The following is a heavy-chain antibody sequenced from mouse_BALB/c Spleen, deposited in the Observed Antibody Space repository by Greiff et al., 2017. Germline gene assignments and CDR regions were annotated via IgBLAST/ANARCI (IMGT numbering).Heavy chain of an antibody. Sequence: EVQVVESGGGLVQPGGSLKLSCAASGFTFSSYTMSWVRQTPEKRLEWVAYISNGGGSTYYPDTVKGRFTISRDNAKNTLYLQMSSLKSEDTAMYYCASVTGSWFAYWGQGTLVTVSA. J-gene: IGHJ3*01. CDR3: ASVTGSWFAY. CDR2: ISNGGGST. D-gene: IGHD4-1*01. V-gene: IGHV5-12-2*01. CDR1: GFTFSSYT.